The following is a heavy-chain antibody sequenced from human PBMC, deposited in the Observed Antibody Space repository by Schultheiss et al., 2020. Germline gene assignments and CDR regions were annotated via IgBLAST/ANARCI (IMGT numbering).Heavy chain of an antibody. CDR1: GYSISSGYY. CDR3: ARASSSSGCNF. V-gene: IGHV4-38-2*02. Sequence: SETLSLTCTVSGYSISSGYYWGWIRQPPGKGLEWIGSIYHSGSTYYNPSLKSRVTISVDTSKNQFSLKLSSVTAADTAVYHCARASSSSGCNFWGQGTLVTVSA. J-gene: IGHJ4*02. D-gene: IGHD6-19*01. CDR2: IYHSGST.